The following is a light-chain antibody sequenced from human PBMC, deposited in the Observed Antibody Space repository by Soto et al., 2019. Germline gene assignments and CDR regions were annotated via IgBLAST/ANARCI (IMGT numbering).Light chain of an antibody. CDR1: QSVLYSSNNRNY. Sequence: DIVMTQSPDSLAVSLGERVTIHCKSSQSVLYSSNNRNYFAWYQQKPGQPPKLLIYWASTRESGVPDRFSGSGSGTDFTLTISSLQAEDVAVYYCQQYYSTPYTFGQGTKLEIK. J-gene: IGKJ2*01. CDR3: QQYYSTPYT. V-gene: IGKV4-1*01. CDR2: WAS.